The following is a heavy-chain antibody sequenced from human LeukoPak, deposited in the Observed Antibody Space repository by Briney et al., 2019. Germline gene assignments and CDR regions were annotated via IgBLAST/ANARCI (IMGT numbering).Heavy chain of an antibody. J-gene: IGHJ4*02. Sequence: PGGSLRLSCAASGFTFSSYAMSWVRQAPGKGLEWVSAISGSGGSTYYVDSVKGRFTISRDNSKNTLYLQMNSLRAEDTAVYYCAKVRQVGYYGSGSYSHYFDYWGQGTLVTVSS. V-gene: IGHV3-23*01. CDR3: AKVRQVGYYGSGSYSHYFDY. D-gene: IGHD3-10*01. CDR1: GFTFSSYA. CDR2: ISGSGGST.